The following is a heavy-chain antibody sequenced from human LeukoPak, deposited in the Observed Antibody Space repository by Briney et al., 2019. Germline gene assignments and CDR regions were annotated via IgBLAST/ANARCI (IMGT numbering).Heavy chain of an antibody. J-gene: IGHJ5*02. Sequence: ASVKVSCKASGYTFTSYGITWVRQAPGQGLEWVGWINPKNGGSNYAQKFQGRVTMTRDRSISTAYMELSRLTSDDTAVYYCARASFWESPINWFAPWGQGTLVTVSS. CDR1: GYTFTSYG. CDR3: ARASFWESPINWFAP. D-gene: IGHD3-16*01. V-gene: IGHV1-2*02. CDR2: INPKNGGS.